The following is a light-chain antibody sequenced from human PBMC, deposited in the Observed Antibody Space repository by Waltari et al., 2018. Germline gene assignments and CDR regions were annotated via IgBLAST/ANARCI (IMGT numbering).Light chain of an antibody. CDR3: QQYYGTPYT. CDR2: WAS. J-gene: IGKJ2*01. Sequence: DIVMTQSPDSLPVSLGERATINCKASQSVLYSSNNKNYLAWYQQKPGQPPKLLINWASTREFGVPDRCSGSGSGTDFTLTISSLQAEDVALYYCQQYYGTPYTFGQGTKLEIK. V-gene: IGKV4-1*01. CDR1: QSVLYSSNNKNY.